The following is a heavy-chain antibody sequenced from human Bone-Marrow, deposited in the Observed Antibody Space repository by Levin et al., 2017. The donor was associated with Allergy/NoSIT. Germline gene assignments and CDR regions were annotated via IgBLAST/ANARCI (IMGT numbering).Heavy chain of an antibody. D-gene: IGHD3-22*01. CDR2: ISYDGSNK. J-gene: IGHJ4*02. CDR1: GFTFSSYA. CDR3: ARDRWGPAPYYYDSSGYYRTYDDYVIDY. Sequence: GESLKISCAASGFTFSSYAMHWVRQAPGKGLEWVAVISYDGSNKYYADSVKGRFTISRDNSKNTLYLQMNSLRAEDTAVYYCARDRWGPAPYYYDSSGYYRTYDDYVIDYWGQGTLVTVSS. V-gene: IGHV3-30-3*01.